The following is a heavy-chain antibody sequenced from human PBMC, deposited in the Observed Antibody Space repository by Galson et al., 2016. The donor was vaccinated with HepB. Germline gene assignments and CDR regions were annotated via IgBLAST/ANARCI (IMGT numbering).Heavy chain of an antibody. CDR3: ARALYCSGASGYWFDP. V-gene: IGHV3-30*03. D-gene: IGHD2-15*01. Sequence: SLRLSCAASGFTFIDYGMHWVRQAPGKGLEWVAVISYDGNNEKYADSVKGRFTISRDNSKNTLHLQMNSLRAEDTAVYYCARALYCSGASGYWFDPWGQGTLVTVSS. CDR2: ISYDGNNE. CDR1: GFTFIDYG. J-gene: IGHJ5*02.